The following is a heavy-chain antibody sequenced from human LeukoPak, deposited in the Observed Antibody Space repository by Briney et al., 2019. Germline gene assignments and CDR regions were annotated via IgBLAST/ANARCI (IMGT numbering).Heavy chain of an antibody. J-gene: IGHJ5*02. CDR1: GGSISSGGYC. Sequence: SQTLSLTCTVSGGSISSGGYCWSWIRQHPGKGLEWIGHIYYSGSTYYNPSLKSRVTISVDTSKNQFSLKLSSVTAADTAVYYCARGGQLLYDWFDPWGQGTLVTVSS. D-gene: IGHD2-2*02. V-gene: IGHV4-31*03. CDR2: IYYSGST. CDR3: ARGGQLLYDWFDP.